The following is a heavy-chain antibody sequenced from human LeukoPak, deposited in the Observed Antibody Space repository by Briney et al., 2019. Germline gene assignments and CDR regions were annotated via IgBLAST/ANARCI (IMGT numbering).Heavy chain of an antibody. D-gene: IGHD5-18*01. V-gene: IGHV4-59*11. CDR1: GGSISSHY. J-gene: IGHJ6*03. CDR2: IYYSGST. CDR3: ARDREDTATYYYYYMDV. Sequence: SETLSLTCTVSGGSISSHYWSWIRQPPGKGLEWIGYIYYSGSTNYNPSLKSRVTISVDTSKNQFSLKLSSMTAADTAVYYCARDREDTATYYYYYMDVWGKGTTVTVSS.